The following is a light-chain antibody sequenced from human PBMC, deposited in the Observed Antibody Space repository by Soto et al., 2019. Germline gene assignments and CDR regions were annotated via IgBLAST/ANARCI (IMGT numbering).Light chain of an antibody. Sequence: DIQMTQSPSSLSASIGDTGTIACRASQTINTYLNWYQQKPGKAPKLLIYAASILQSGVPSRFSGSGSGTDFTLNINSLQREDFATSYCQQSYRTPRTFGQGTKVDIK. CDR1: QTINTY. CDR3: QQSYRTPRT. CDR2: AAS. V-gene: IGKV1-39*01. J-gene: IGKJ1*01.